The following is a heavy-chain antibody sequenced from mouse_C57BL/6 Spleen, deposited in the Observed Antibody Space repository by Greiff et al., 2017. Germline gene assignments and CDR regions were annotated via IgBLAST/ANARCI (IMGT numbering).Heavy chain of an antibody. CDR1: GYSITSGYY. V-gene: IGHV3-6*01. Sequence: EVKLMESGPGLVKPSQSLSLTCSVTGYSITSGYYWNWIRQFPGNKLEWMGYISYDGSNNYNPSLKNRISITRDTSKNQFFLKLNSVTTEDTATYYCARDDYDETWFAYWGQGTLVTVSA. J-gene: IGHJ3*01. CDR2: ISYDGSN. D-gene: IGHD2-4*01. CDR3: ARDDYDETWFAY.